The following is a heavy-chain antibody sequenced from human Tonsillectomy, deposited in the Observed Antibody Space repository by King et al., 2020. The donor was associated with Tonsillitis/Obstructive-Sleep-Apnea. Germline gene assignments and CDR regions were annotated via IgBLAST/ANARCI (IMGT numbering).Heavy chain of an antibody. J-gene: IGHJ6*03. CDR2: INPSGST. V-gene: IGHV4-34*01. CDR1: DGSFSGYY. CDR3: AREDRGYYYYMDV. Sequence: VQLQQWGAGLLKPSETLSLTCAVYDGSFSGYYCSWIRQPPGKGLEWIGEINPSGSTNYNPSLKSRVTISVDTSKNQFSLRLSSVTAADTAVYYCAREDRGYYYYMDVWGKGTTVTVSS. D-gene: IGHD1-14*01.